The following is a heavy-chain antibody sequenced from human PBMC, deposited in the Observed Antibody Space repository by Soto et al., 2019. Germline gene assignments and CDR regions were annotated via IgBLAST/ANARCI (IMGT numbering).Heavy chain of an antibody. J-gene: IGHJ4*02. D-gene: IGHD3-3*01. CDR2: ITGSGGST. CDR3: AKSGPHYDFWSGYSFDY. Sequence: GGSLRLSCAASGFTFSSYALNWVRQAPGKGLEWVSAITGSGGSTHYADSVKGRFSIYTDNSKNTLYLQMNRLRAEDTAVYYCAKSGPHYDFWSGYSFDYWGQGTLVTVSS. CDR1: GFTFSSYA. V-gene: IGHV3-23*01.